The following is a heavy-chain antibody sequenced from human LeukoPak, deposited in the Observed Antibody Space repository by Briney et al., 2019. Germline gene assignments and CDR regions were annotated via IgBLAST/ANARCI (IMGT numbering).Heavy chain of an antibody. CDR1: GFTFSAYG. D-gene: IGHD6-13*01. CDR2: IRYDGRIK. J-gene: IGHJ5*02. Sequence: GGSLRLSCAASGFTFSAYGVHWVRQAPGKGLEWLAFIRYDGRIKNYADSMKGRFTISRDNSKNTLYLQMNSLTTEDTSLYYCARNRAAAGDWLDPWGQGTLVIVSS. V-gene: IGHV3-30*02. CDR3: ARNRAAAGDWLDP.